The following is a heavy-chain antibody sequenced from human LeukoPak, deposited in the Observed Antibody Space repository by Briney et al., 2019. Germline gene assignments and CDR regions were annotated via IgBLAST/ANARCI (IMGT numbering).Heavy chain of an antibody. V-gene: IGHV1-2*02. CDR3: ARGGDRYGSGRSPAGNEGY. J-gene: IGHJ4*02. D-gene: IGHD3-10*01. CDR1: GYTFTGYY. CDR2: INPNSGGT. Sequence: ASVKVSCKASGYTFTGYYMHWVRQAPGQGLEWMGWINPNSGGTNYAQKFQGRVTITRDTSLSTAYMERSRLRSDDTAVYSCARGGDRYGSGRSPAGNEGYWGQGTLVTVSS.